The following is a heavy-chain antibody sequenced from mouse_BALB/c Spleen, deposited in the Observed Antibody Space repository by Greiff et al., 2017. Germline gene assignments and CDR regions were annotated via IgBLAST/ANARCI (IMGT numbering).Heavy chain of an antibody. CDR2: ISDGGSYT. J-gene: IGHJ4*01. Sequence: EVKLMESGGGLVKPGGSLKLSCAASGFTFSDYYMYWVRQTPEKRLEWVATISDGGSYTYYPDSVKGRFTISRDNAKNNLYLRMSSLKSEDTAMYYWARGYYDYDNYAMDYWGQGTSVTVSS. D-gene: IGHD2-4*01. CDR1: GFTFSDYY. V-gene: IGHV5-4*02. CDR3: ARGYYDYDNYAMDY.